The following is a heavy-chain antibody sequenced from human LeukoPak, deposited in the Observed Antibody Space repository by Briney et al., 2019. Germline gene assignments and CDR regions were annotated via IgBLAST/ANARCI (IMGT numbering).Heavy chain of an antibody. V-gene: IGHV3-11*01. CDR2: ISSSGSTI. CDR3: AKAGNVLLWFGELSAIDY. J-gene: IGHJ4*02. D-gene: IGHD3-10*01. CDR1: GFTFSDYY. Sequence: GGSLRLSCAASGFTFSDYYMSWIRQAPGKGLEWVSYISSSGSTIYYADSVKGRFTISRDNAKNSLYLQMNSLRAEDTAVYYCAKAGNVLLWFGELSAIDYWGQGTLVTVSS.